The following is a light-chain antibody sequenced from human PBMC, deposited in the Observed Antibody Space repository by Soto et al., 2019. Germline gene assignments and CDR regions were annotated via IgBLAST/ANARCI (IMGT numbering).Light chain of an antibody. CDR2: GAS. CDR3: QQYDKWPST. V-gene: IGKV3-15*01. J-gene: IGKJ5*01. Sequence: EIVMTQSPATLSVSPGERATLSCRASQSISSNLAWYQQKPGQAPRLLIYGASTRAAGLPARFSGSGSGTEFTLTISSLQSEDFAVYYCQQYDKWPSTFGQGTRLEIK. CDR1: QSISSN.